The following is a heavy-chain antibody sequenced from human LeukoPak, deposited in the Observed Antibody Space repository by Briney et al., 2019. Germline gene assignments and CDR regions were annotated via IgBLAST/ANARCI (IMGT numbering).Heavy chain of an antibody. J-gene: IGHJ4*02. CDR1: GGSISSGDYY. Sequence: PSQALSLTCTVSGGSISSGDYYWSWIRQPPGKGPEWIGYIYYSGSTYYNPSLKSRVTISVDTSKNQFSLKLSSVTAADTAVYYCARDRMVRGLYFDYWGQGTLVTVSS. V-gene: IGHV4-30-4*01. D-gene: IGHD3-10*01. CDR2: IYYSGST. CDR3: ARDRMVRGLYFDY.